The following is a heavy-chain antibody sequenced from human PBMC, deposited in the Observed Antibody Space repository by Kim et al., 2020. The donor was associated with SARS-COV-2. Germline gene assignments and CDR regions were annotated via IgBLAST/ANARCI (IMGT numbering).Heavy chain of an antibody. CDR3: ARVRGRYCSSTSCPPGRGMDV. Sequence: SETLSLTCAVYGGSFSGYYWSWIRQPPGKGLEWIGEINHSGSTNYNPSLKSRVTISVDTSKNQFSLKLSSVTAADTAVYYCARVRGRYCSSTSCPPGRGMDVWGQGTTVTVSS. D-gene: IGHD2-2*01. J-gene: IGHJ6*02. CDR1: GGSFSGYY. V-gene: IGHV4-34*01. CDR2: INHSGST.